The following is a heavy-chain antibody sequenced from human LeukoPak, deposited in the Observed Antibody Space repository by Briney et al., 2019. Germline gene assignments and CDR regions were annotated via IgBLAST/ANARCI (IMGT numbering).Heavy chain of an antibody. V-gene: IGHV4-39*06. D-gene: IGHD2-8*02. Sequence: SETLSLTCTVSGGSISSSSYYWGWIRQPPGKGLEWIGSIYYSGSTYYNPSLKSRATVSVDTSKNQFTRKVTSVTAADSAVYYCARGYWFYFDYWGQGTLVTVSS. J-gene: IGHJ4*02. CDR3: ARGYWFYFDY. CDR2: IYYSGST. CDR1: GGSISSSSYY.